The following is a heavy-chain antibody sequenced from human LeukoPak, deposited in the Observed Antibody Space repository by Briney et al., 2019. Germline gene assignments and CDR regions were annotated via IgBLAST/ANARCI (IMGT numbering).Heavy chain of an antibody. V-gene: IGHV1-2*02. CDR2: INPNSGGT. CDR1: GYTFTGYY. D-gene: IGHD3-3*01. CDR3: ARGGDYDFWSGYSTPPGY. J-gene: IGHJ4*02. Sequence: GASVKVSCKASGYTFTGYYMHWVRQAPGQGLEWMGWINPNSGGTNYAQKFQGRVTMTRDTSISTAYMELSRLRSDDTAVYYCARGGDYDFWSGYSTPPGYWGQGTLVTVSS.